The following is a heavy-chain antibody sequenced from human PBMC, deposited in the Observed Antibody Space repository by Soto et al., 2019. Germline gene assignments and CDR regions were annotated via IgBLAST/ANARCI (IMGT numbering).Heavy chain of an antibody. CDR1: GDSITSGGYY. D-gene: IGHD3-10*01. CDR2: VYHRGST. CDR3: ARQTTLIMPRAVVTTSGAPFAP. V-gene: IGHV4-31*03. J-gene: IGHJ5*02. Sequence: QVQLQVSGPGLVKPSQTLSLTCNVSGDSITSGGYYWSWIRQQPGKGLEWIGYVYHRGSTYYNPTLTSRITMPLDPSRNQSPLKLFSVTVADTAVYSRARQTTLIMPRAVVTTSGAPFAPWGRGTLVTVSS.